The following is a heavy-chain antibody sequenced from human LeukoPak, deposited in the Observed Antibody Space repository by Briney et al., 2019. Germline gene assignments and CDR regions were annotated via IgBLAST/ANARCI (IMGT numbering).Heavy chain of an antibody. CDR3: ANRYIAVAGTVFDY. Sequence: GGSLRLSCAASGFTVSSNYMSWVRQAPGKGLEWVSVIYGGGSTYYADSVKGQFTISRDNSKNTLYLQMNSLRAEDTAVYYCANRYIAVAGTVFDYWGQGTLVTVSS. D-gene: IGHD6-19*01. CDR2: IYGGGST. V-gene: IGHV3-66*02. J-gene: IGHJ4*02. CDR1: GFTVSSNY.